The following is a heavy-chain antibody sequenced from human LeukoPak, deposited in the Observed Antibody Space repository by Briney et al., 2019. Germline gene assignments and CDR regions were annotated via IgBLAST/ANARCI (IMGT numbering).Heavy chain of an antibody. CDR2: IYPTDSDT. D-gene: IGHD6-19*01. J-gene: IGHJ3*02. CDR1: GYRFTNYW. CDR3: AREIAVAGLGDAFDI. V-gene: IGHV5-51*01. Sequence: GESLRISCQASGYRFTNYWIGWVRQMPVKGLEWMGIIYPTDSDTRYSPSFQGQVTISIDKSISTAYLQWRSLKASDTAMYYCAREIAVAGLGDAFDIWGQGTMVTVSS.